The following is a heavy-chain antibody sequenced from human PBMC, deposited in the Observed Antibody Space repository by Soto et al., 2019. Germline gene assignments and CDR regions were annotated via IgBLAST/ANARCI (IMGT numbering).Heavy chain of an antibody. V-gene: IGHV6-1*01. CDR2: TYYRSKWYN. Sequence: SQTLSLTCAISGDSVSSNSAAWNWIRQSPSRGLEWLGRTYYRSKWYNDYAVSVKSRITINPDTSKNQFSLQLNSVTPEDTAVNSCPRLLYSTSWSFFAYWAQEPLFPAS. J-gene: IGHJ4*02. CDR1: GDSVSSNSAA. D-gene: IGHD6-13*01. CDR3: PRLLYSTSWSFFAY.